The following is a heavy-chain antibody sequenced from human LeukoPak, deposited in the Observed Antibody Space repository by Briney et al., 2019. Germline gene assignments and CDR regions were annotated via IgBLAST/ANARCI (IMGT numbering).Heavy chain of an antibody. J-gene: IGHJ5*02. D-gene: IGHD1-1*01. CDR3: ASEKWDWNDNWFDP. Sequence: SETLSLTCTVSGGSISSGDYYWSWIRQPPGKGLEWIGYIYYSGSTYCNPSLKSRVTISVDTSKNQFSLKLSSVTAADTAVYYCASEKWDWNDNWFDPWGQGTLVTVSS. V-gene: IGHV4-30-4*01. CDR1: GGSISSGDYY. CDR2: IYYSGST.